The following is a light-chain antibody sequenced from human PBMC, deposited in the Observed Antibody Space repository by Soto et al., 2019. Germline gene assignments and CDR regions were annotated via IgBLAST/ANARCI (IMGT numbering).Light chain of an antibody. Sequence: AIQLTQSPSSLSASVGDRVTITCRASQGITDDLGWYQQKPGRAPKLLIYAASSLQIGVPSRFSGSGSGTDFTLTISSLQPEDFATYYCLQDYNYPWTFGQGTQVEI. J-gene: IGKJ1*01. CDR3: LQDYNYPWT. V-gene: IGKV1-6*01. CDR2: AAS. CDR1: QGITDD.